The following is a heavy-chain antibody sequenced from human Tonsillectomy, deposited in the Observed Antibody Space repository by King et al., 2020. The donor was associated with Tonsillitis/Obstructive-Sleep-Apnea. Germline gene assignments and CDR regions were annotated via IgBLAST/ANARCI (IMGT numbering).Heavy chain of an antibody. Sequence: QLQESGPGLVKPSETLSLTCTVSGGSISSYYWSWIRQPAGKGLEWIGRIYTSGSTNHNPSLKSRVTMSVDTSKNQFSLKLSSVTAADTAVYYCARDMDSSGYYYFDYWGQGTLVTVSS. CDR1: GGSISSYY. V-gene: IGHV4-4*07. CDR2: IYTSGST. CDR3: ARDMDSSGYYYFDY. J-gene: IGHJ4*02. D-gene: IGHD3-22*01.